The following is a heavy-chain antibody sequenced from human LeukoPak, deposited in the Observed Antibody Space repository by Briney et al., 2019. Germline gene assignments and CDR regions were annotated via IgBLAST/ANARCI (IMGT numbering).Heavy chain of an antibody. D-gene: IGHD2-15*01. J-gene: IGHJ4*02. V-gene: IGHV5-51*01. Sequence: GESLKISCKGSGYSFTNYWIAWVRQMPGKGLEWMGIIYPAGSDTRYSPSFQGQVTISADKSISTAYLQWSSLKASDTAMFYCARQCTGGNCYADFDYWGQGTLVTVSS. CDR3: ARQCTGGNCYADFDY. CDR2: IYPAGSDT. CDR1: GYSFTNYW.